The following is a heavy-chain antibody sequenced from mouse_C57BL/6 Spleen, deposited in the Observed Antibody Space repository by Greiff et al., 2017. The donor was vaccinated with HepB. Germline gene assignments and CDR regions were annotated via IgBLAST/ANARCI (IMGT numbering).Heavy chain of an antibody. J-gene: IGHJ3*01. CDR2: ISYDGSN. CDR3: ARGRNSFAY. V-gene: IGHV3-6*01. CDR1: GYSITSGYY. Sequence: DVQLQESGPGLVKPSQSLSLTCSVTGYSITSGYYWNWIRQFPGNKLEWMGYISYDGSNNYNPSLKNRISITRDTSKNQFFLKLNSVTTEDTATYYCARGRNSFAYWGQGTLVTVSA.